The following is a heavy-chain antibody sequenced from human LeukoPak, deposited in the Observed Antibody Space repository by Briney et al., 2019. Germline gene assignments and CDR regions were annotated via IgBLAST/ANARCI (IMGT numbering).Heavy chain of an antibody. CDR1: GGSFSGYY. V-gene: IGHV4-34*01. J-gene: IGHJ4*02. CDR2: INHSGST. CDR3: ARLEPSGRIITMVRGVKDYYFDY. Sequence: SETLSLTCAVYGGSFSGYYWSWIRQPPGKGLEWIGEINHSGSTNYNPSLKSRVTISVDTSKNQFSLKLSSVTAADTAVYYCARLEPSGRIITMVRGVKDYYFDYWGQGTLVTVSS. D-gene: IGHD3-10*01.